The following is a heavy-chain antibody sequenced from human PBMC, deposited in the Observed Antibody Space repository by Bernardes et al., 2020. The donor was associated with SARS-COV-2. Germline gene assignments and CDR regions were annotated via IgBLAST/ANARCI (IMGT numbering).Heavy chain of an antibody. Sequence: GGSLRLSCAAFGFRFSDHYMDWVRQAPGKGLEWVGRIRNKANTYITHYAASVKGRFTVSRDDSKNSLYLQMNSLKTEDTAVYYCTREATYYGAGNYHHYFDSWGQGTLVTVSS. D-gene: IGHD3-10*01. CDR2: IRNKANTYIT. V-gene: IGHV3-72*01. J-gene: IGHJ4*02. CDR1: GFRFSDHY. CDR3: TREATYYGAGNYHHYFDS.